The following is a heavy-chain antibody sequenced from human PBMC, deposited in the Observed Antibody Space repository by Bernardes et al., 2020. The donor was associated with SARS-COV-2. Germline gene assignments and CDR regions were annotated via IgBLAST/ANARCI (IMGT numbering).Heavy chain of an antibody. D-gene: IGHD3-10*01. CDR3: ARDQRFSNYHYYAMDV. V-gene: IGHV3-48*04. CDR1: GGTFNNYP. Sequence: LRLSCAASGGTFNNYPMNWVRQAPGKGLEWVSFITSSSSTIFYAESVKGRFTISRDNAENSLYLQMDSLRVEDTAVYYCARDQRFSNYHYYAMDVWGQGTTVTVSS. J-gene: IGHJ6*02. CDR2: ITSSSSTI.